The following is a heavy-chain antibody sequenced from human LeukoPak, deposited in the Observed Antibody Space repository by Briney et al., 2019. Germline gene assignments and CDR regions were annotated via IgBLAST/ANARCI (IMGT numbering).Heavy chain of an antibody. CDR3: ARGLNDYGDYWSDY. Sequence: GASVKVSCKASGGTFSSYAISWVRQAPGQGLEWMGSIIPIFGTANYAQKFQGRVTITTDESTSTAYMELSSLRSEDTAVYYCARGLNDYGDYWSDYWGQGTLVTVSS. CDR1: GGTFSSYA. V-gene: IGHV1-69*05. J-gene: IGHJ4*02. CDR2: IIPIFGTA. D-gene: IGHD4-17*01.